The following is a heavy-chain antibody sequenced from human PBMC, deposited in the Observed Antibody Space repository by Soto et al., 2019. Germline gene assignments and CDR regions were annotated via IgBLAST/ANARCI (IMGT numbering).Heavy chain of an antibody. J-gene: IGHJ5*02. CDR2: IYYSGST. CDR3: ARESLYCSGGSCYSGWFDP. D-gene: IGHD2-15*01. V-gene: IGHV4-59*01. CDR1: GGSISSYY. Sequence: SETLSLTCTVSGGSISSYYWSWIRQPPGKGLEWIGYIYYSGSTDYNPSLKGRVTISVDTSKNQFSPKLSSVTAADTAVYYCARESLYCSGGSCYSGWFDPWGQGTLVTVSS.